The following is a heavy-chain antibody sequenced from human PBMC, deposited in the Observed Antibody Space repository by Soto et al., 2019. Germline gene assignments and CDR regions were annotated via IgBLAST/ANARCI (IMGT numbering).Heavy chain of an antibody. J-gene: IGHJ4*02. CDR3: ARDNWGSLDY. CDR1: GDSVSSRSYQ. CDR2: FSYSVTT. V-gene: IGHV4-61*01. Sequence: QVQLQESGPELVKPSETLALTCSVSGDSVSSRSYQWSWIRQPPGKGLDWIGYFSYSVTTNYNPSLKSRVTLSVDTSKNQFSLRLSSVTAADTAVYYCARDNWGSLDYWGQGALVTVSS. D-gene: IGHD7-27*01.